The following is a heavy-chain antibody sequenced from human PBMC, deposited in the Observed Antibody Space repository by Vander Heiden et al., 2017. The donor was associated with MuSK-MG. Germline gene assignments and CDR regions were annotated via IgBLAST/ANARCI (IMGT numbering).Heavy chain of an antibody. Sequence: EVQLVESGGGLVQPGGSLSPSCAASGFPFSSHWMHWVRQAPGKGLEWVANINQDGREKNNVDSVKGRFTISRYNAKNSLYLKINSLRADDTGVYFCARGHYGKDVWGQGTTVTVSS. V-gene: IGHV3-7*03. J-gene: IGHJ6*02. CDR2: INQDGREK. CDR1: GFPFSSHW. CDR3: ARGHYGKDV.